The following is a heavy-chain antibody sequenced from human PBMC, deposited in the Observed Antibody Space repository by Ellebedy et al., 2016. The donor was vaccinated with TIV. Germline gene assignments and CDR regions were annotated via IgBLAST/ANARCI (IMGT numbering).Heavy chain of an antibody. CDR1: GFTFSIHA. J-gene: IGHJ1*01. V-gene: IGHV3-23*01. D-gene: IGHD2-2*01. Sequence: GESLKISCSASGFTFSIHAMGWVRQAPGKGLEWVSSAGGSDGSTFYADSVRGRFTISRDNAKNTLYLQMNSLRAEDTAVYYCAKRGDCSANSCLLWDWGQGTLVTVSS. CDR3: AKRGDCSANSCLLWD. CDR2: AGGSDGST.